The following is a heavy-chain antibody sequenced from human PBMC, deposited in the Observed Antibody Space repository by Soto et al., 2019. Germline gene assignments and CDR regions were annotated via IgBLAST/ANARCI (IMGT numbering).Heavy chain of an antibody. J-gene: IGHJ4*02. V-gene: IGHV1-3*01. CDR1: GYTFTSYA. CDR2: INAGNGNT. CDR3: AREGGWYHFFDY. Sequence: ASVKVSCKASGYTFTSYAMHWVRQAPGQRLEWMGWINAGNGNTKYSQKFQGRVTITRDTSASTAYMELSSLRSEDTAVYYCAREGGWYHFFDYWGQGTLVTVSS. D-gene: IGHD6-19*01.